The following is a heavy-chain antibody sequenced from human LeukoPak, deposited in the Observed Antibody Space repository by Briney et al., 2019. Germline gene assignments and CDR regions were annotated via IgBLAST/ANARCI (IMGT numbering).Heavy chain of an antibody. CDR3: ARDPTTVATTPYYFDF. V-gene: IGHV4-34*01. D-gene: IGHD4-23*01. CDR2: INDRGHT. CDR1: GGSFSGYH. J-gene: IGHJ4*02. Sequence: SETLSLTCAVYGGSFSGYHWNWIRQSPEKGLEWIGEINDRGHTNYNPSLKNRVTISVETSKNQFSLKLSSLTAADTAVYYCARDPTTVATTPYYFDFWGQGTLVTVSS.